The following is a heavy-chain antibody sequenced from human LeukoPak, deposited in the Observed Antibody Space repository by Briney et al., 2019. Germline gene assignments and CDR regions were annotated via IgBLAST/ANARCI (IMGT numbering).Heavy chain of an antibody. V-gene: IGHV3-48*03. CDR3: ARGALIVATTRAGLDY. J-gene: IGHJ4*02. D-gene: IGHD5-12*01. CDR2: ISSSGSTI. Sequence: GGSLRLSCAASGFTFSSYEMNWVRPAPGKGLERVSYISSSGSTIYYADSVKGRFTISRDNAKNSLYLQMNSLRAEDTAVYYCARGALIVATTRAGLDYWGQGTLVTVSS. CDR1: GFTFSSYE.